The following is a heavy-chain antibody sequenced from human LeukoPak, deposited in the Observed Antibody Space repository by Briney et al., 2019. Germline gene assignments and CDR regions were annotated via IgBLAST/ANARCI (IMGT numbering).Heavy chain of an antibody. J-gene: IGHJ5*02. Sequence: ASVKASCKASGYTFTSYGISWVRQAPGQGLEWMGWISAYNGNTNYAQKLQGRVTMTTDTSTSTAYMELRSLGSDDTAVYYCARDLCSSTSCYTGWFDPWGQGTLVTVSS. CDR3: ARDLCSSTSCYTGWFDP. D-gene: IGHD2-2*02. CDR2: ISAYNGNT. CDR1: GYTFTSYG. V-gene: IGHV1-18*01.